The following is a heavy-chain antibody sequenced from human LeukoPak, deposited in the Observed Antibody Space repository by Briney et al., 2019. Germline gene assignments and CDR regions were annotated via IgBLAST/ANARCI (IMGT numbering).Heavy chain of an antibody. D-gene: IGHD4/OR15-4a*01. CDR2: INPSGGST. Sequence: ASVKVSCKASGYTFTSYYMHWVRQAPGQGLEWMGIINPSGGSTSYAQKFQGRVTMTRDMSTSTVYMGLSSLRSEDTAVYYCARDSGAAQPGYYYYYMDVWGKGTTVTVSS. CDR3: ARDSGAAQPGYYYYYMDV. V-gene: IGHV1-46*01. J-gene: IGHJ6*03. CDR1: GYTFTSYY.